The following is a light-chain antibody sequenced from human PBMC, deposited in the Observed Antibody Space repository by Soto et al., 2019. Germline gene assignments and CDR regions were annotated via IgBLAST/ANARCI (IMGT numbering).Light chain of an antibody. J-gene: IGLJ2*01. CDR1: SSDLGLYDY. Sequence: QSALTQPASVSGSPGQSITISCTGTSSDLGLYDYVSWYQQHPGQAPKLMIYDVSNRPSGVSYRFSGSKSGHTASLTISGLQAEDEADYYCSSSTTSTPLVIFGGGTKVTVL. V-gene: IGLV2-14*01. CDR3: SSSTTSTPLVI. CDR2: DVS.